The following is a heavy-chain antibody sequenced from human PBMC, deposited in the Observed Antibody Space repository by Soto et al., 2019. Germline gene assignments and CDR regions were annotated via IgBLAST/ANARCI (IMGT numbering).Heavy chain of an antibody. J-gene: IGHJ3*02. CDR1: GYTFTSYD. D-gene: IGHD6-19*01. V-gene: IGHV1-8*01. CDR3: ARDQFSIAVAGPLDAFEI. CDR2: INPNSGNA. Sequence: GASVKVSCKASGYTFTSYDINWVRQATGQGLEWMGWINPNSGNAGYAQKLQGRVTMTRDTSMSTAYMELSSLRSDDTAVYYCARDQFSIAVAGPLDAFEIWGQGTMVTVSS.